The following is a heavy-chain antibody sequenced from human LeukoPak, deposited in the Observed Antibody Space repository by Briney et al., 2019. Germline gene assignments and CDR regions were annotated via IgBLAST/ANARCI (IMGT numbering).Heavy chain of an antibody. J-gene: IGHJ4*02. CDR2: VSGSGAST. CDR1: GFTLSTFA. D-gene: IGHD6-13*01. V-gene: IGHV3-23*01. Sequence: PGGSLRLSYAPSGFTLSTFALCWVPQAPGKGLEWVSTVSGSGASTYYADSVKGRFTISRDNSKNTLYLQMNSLRAEDTDVYYFAKDDGRRSSWDFDYWGQGTLVTVSS. CDR3: AKDDGRRSSWDFDY.